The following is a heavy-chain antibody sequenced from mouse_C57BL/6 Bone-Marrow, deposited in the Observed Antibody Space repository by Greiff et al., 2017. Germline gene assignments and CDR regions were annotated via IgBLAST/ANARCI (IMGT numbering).Heavy chain of an antibody. J-gene: IGHJ1*03. V-gene: IGHV2-6-1*01. CDR2: IWSDGST. D-gene: IGHD1-1*01. CDR1: GFSLTSYG. CDR3: ARHSYYGSSYWYVDV. Sequence: VQLVESGPGLVAPSQCLSITCTVSGFSLTSYGVHWVRQPPGKGLEWLVVIWSDGSTTYNSALKTRLSISKDNSKSQVVLQMNRLQTDDTAMYYCARHSYYGSSYWYVDVWGTGTTVTVSS.